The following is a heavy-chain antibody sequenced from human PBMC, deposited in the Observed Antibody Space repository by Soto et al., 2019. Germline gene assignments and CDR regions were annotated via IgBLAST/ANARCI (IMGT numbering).Heavy chain of an antibody. J-gene: IGHJ6*03. V-gene: IGHV4-34*01. CDR1: GGSFSGYY. CDR3: ARARSGWYYGNYYYYYMDV. CDR2: INHSGST. D-gene: IGHD6-19*01. Sequence: PSETLSLTCAVYGGSFSGYYWSWIRQPPGKGLEWIGEINHSGSTNYNPSLKSRVTISVDTSKNQFSLKLSSVTAADTAVYYCARARSGWYYGNYYYYYMDVWGKGTTVTVSS.